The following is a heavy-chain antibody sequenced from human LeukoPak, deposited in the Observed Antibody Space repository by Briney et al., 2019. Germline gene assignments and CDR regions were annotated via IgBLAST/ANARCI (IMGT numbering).Heavy chain of an antibody. J-gene: IGHJ4*02. CDR3: AGSRSYSRFDY. V-gene: IGHV4-39*01. D-gene: IGHD3-10*01. CDR1: GGSISSSSYY. CDR2: IYYSGST. Sequence: PSETLSLTCTVSGGSISSSSYYWGWIRQPPGKGLEWIGSIYYSGSTYYNPSLKSRVTISVDTSKNQFSLKLSSVTAADTAVYYCAGSRSYSRFDYWGQGTLVTVSS.